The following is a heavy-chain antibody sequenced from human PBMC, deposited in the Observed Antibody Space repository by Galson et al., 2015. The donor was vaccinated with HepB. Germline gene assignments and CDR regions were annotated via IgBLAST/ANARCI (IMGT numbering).Heavy chain of an antibody. J-gene: IGHJ6*02. CDR2: INSSGSTI. V-gene: IGHV3-48*03. CDR1: GFTFSSYE. CDR3: ARDLDSYGYFGYYYYYGMDV. D-gene: IGHD5-18*01. Sequence: SLRLSCAASGFTFSSYEMNWVRQAPGKGLEWVSYINSSGSTIFYADSVKGRFTISRDNAKNSLYLQMNSLRPEDTAVYYCARDLDSYGYFGYYYYYGMDVWGQGTTVTVSS.